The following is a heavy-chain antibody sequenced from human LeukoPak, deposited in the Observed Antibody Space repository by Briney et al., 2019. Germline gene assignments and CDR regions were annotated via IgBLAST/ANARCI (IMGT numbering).Heavy chain of an antibody. CDR3: AKVDTAMVRWVFDP. J-gene: IGHJ5*02. Sequence: SETLSLTCAVYGGSFSGYYWSWIRQPPGKGLEWIGEINHSGSTNYNPSLKSRVTVSVDTSKNQFSLKLSSVTAADTAVYYCAKVDTAMVRWVFDPWGQGTLVTVSS. CDR2: INHSGST. D-gene: IGHD5-18*01. CDR1: GGSFSGYY. V-gene: IGHV4-34*01.